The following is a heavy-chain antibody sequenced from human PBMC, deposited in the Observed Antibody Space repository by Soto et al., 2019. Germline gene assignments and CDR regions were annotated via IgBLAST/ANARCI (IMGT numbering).Heavy chain of an antibody. V-gene: IGHV1-24*01. J-gene: IGHJ6*02. CDR1: GYTLTELS. D-gene: IGHD3-9*01. CDR3: ATVGDILTGKGGYYYYGMDV. Sequence: ASVKVSFKVSGYTLTELSMHWVRQAPGKGLEWMGGFDPEDGETIYAQKFQGRVTMTEDTSTDTAYMELSSLRSEDTAVYYCATVGDILTGKGGYYYYGMDVWGQGTTVTVSS. CDR2: FDPEDGET.